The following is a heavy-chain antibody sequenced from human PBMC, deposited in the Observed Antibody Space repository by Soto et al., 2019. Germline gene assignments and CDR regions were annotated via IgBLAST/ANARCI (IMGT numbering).Heavy chain of an antibody. CDR1: GFSLRTSGVG. J-gene: IGHJ4*01. CDR2: VYWDDDK. Sequence: QITLKESGPPLVKPTQTLTLTCTFSGFSLRTSGVGVGWIRQPPGKALEWLAIVYWDDDKRYSPSLQSRLAITKDPSKNQVVLTMTSMDPVDTATYYCARRGVVVVTAAFDYWGHGTLVTVSS. V-gene: IGHV2-5*02. CDR3: ARRGVVVVTAAFDY. D-gene: IGHD3-22*01.